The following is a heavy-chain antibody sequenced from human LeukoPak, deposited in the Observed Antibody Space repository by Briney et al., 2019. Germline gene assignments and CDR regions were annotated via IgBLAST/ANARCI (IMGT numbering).Heavy chain of an antibody. Sequence: GGSLRLSCAASGFTFSSYAMSWVRQAPGKGLEWVAVISYDGSNKYYADSVKGRFTISRDNSKNTLYLQMNSLRAEDTAVYYCAKGGDLVVVAASAFDIWGQGTMVTVSS. CDR2: ISYDGSNK. CDR1: GFTFSSYA. D-gene: IGHD2-15*01. CDR3: AKGGDLVVVAASAFDI. J-gene: IGHJ3*02. V-gene: IGHV3-30*18.